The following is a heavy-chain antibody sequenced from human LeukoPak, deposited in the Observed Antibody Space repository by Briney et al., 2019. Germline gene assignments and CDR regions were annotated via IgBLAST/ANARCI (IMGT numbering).Heavy chain of an antibody. CDR1: GGSISSSSYY. J-gene: IGHJ5*02. CDR2: IYYSGST. V-gene: IGHV4-39*07. CDR3: ARGIFGVVIAQNWFDP. Sequence: SETLSLTCTVSGGSISSSSYYWGWIRQPPGKGLEWIGNIYYSGSTYYNPSLKSRVTISVDTSKNQFSLKLSSVTAADTAVYYCARGIFGVVIAQNWFDPWGQGTLVTVSS. D-gene: IGHD3-3*01.